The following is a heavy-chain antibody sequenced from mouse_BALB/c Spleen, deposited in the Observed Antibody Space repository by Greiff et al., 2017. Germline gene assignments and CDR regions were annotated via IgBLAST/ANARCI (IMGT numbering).Heavy chain of an antibody. V-gene: IGHV5-12-2*01. J-gene: IGHJ4*01. D-gene: IGHD2-14*01. CDR2: ISNGGGST. CDR3: AREGRRGYYYAMDY. Sequence: EVMLVESGGGLVKPGGSLKLSCAASGFTFSSYTMSWVRQTPEKRLEWVAYISNGGGSTYYPDTVKGRFTISRDNAKNTLYLQMSSLKSEDTAMYYCAREGRRGYYYAMDYWGQGTSVTVSS. CDR1: GFTFSSYT.